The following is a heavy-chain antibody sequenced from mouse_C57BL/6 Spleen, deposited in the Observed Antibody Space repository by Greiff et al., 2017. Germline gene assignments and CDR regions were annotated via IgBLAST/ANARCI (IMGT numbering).Heavy chain of an antibody. CDR1: GYAFSSYW. D-gene: IGHD2-5*01. V-gene: IGHV1-80*01. J-gene: IGHJ3*01. CDR2: IYPGDGDT. Sequence: QVQLQQSGAELVKPGASVKISCKASGYAFSSYWMNWVKQRPGKGLEWIGQIYPGDGDTNYNGKFKGKATLTADKSSSTAYMQLSSLTSEDAAVYFCARGGAYYSNLAWFAYWGQGTLVTVSA. CDR3: ARGGAYYSNLAWFAY.